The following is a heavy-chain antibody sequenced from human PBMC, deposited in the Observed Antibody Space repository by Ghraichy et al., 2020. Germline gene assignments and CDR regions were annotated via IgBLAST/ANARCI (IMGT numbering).Heavy chain of an antibody. CDR3: SRGGGAVTPVLYHMDV. D-gene: IGHD6-19*01. CDR2: IGSSTRYI. J-gene: IGHJ6*02. Sequence: GGSLRLSCVASGLMFGPNTMNWVRQAPGKGLEWVSSIGSSTRYIYYADSVKGRFTISRDEAQNSLYLQMNSLRAEDTAIYYCSRGGGAVTPVLYHMDVWGLGTTVTGSS. CDR1: GLMFGPNT. V-gene: IGHV3-21*04.